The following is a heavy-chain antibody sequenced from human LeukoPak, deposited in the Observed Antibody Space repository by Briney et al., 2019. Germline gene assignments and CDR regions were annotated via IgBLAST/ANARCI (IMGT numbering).Heavy chain of an antibody. J-gene: IGHJ4*02. D-gene: IGHD2-2*01. Sequence: GASVKVSCKASGYTFTTYGITWVRQAPGQGLEWMGWISAYNGYTNYAQKLQGRVTMTTDTSTSTAYMELRSLRSDDTAVYYCARVGYCSSTSCSQLEVDYWGQGTLVTVSS. CDR1: GYTFTTYG. CDR2: ISAYNGYT. CDR3: ARVGYCSSTSCSQLEVDY. V-gene: IGHV1-18*01.